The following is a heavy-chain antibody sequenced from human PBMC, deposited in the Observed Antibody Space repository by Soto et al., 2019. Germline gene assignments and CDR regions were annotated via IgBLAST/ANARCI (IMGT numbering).Heavy chain of an antibody. Sequence: SETLSLTCSVSGDSVSRGSYHWSWIRQPPGKGLEWIGFKPYTGSPDYNPSLKSRVVMSIDRSKNQFSLKLSSVTATDTAVYFCAKVGWGGDSWGQGTLVTVSS. CDR1: GDSVSRGSYH. CDR3: AKVGWGGDS. V-gene: IGHV4-61*01. J-gene: IGHJ4*02. CDR2: KPYTGSP. D-gene: IGHD7-27*01.